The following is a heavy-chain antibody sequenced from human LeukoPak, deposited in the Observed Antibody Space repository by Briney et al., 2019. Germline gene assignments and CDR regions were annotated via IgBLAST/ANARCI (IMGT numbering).Heavy chain of an antibody. CDR1: GFTFSSYG. CDR2: IWYDGSNK. Sequence: GGSLRLSCAASGFTFSSYGMHWVRQAPGKGLEWVAVIWYDGSNKYYADSVKGRFTISRDNAKNTLYLQMNSLRAEDTAVYYCARDAVDTANAVWGQGTTVTVSS. D-gene: IGHD5-18*01. CDR3: ARDAVDTANAV. V-gene: IGHV3-33*01. J-gene: IGHJ6*02.